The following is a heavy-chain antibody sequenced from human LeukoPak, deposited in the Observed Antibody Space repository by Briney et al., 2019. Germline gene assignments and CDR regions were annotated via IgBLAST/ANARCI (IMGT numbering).Heavy chain of an antibody. D-gene: IGHD3-22*01. V-gene: IGHV1-18*01. CDR2: ISTYNGNT. CDR1: GYTFTSYG. CDR3: ARVLFISYYYDSSGYYWFDY. Sequence: ASVKVSCKASGYTFTSYGISWVRQAPGQGLEWMGWISTYNGNTNHAQKLQGRVTMTTDTSTSTAYMELRSLRSDDTAVYYCARVLFISYYYDSSGYYWFDYWGQGTLVTVSS. J-gene: IGHJ4*02.